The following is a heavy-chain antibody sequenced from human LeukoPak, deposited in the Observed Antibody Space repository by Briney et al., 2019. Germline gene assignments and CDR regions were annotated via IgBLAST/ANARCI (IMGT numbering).Heavy chain of an antibody. J-gene: IGHJ4*02. CDR1: GYTFTDFY. D-gene: IGHD3-16*02. CDR3: ARQQEVSGYFDY. CDR2: INPNSGVT. Sequence: ASVKVSCKASGYTFTDFYMHWVRQASGQGLEWMAWINPNSGVTNYAQNFQGRVSMTRDTSISTAYMELSRLRSDDTAVYYCARQQEVSGYFDYWGQGTLVTVSS. V-gene: IGHV1-2*02.